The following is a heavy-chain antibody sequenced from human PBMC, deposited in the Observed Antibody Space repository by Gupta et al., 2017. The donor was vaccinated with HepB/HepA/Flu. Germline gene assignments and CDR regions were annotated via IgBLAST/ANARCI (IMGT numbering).Heavy chain of an antibody. CDR3: SRGGFRSTWPGAY. Sequence: EVQLVESGGGLVQPGGSLRLSCAASGFTFSSYWMHWVRQTPEKGLVWVSHIDPDGSSTNYADSVKGRFTISRDNAKNVLYLQMNSLRAEDTAVYYCSRGGFRSTWPGAYWGQGTRVTVSS. CDR2: IDPDGSST. D-gene: IGHD1-14*01. V-gene: IGHV3-74*01. J-gene: IGHJ4*02. CDR1: GFTFSSYW.